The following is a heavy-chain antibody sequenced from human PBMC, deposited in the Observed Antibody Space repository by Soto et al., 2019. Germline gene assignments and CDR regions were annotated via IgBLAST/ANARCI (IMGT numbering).Heavy chain of an antibody. J-gene: IGHJ4*02. CDR1: GYTFTSYG. D-gene: IGHD3-10*01. CDR3: ARDSVYGSGSFDY. Sequence: GASVKVSCKASGYTFTSYGIHWVRQAPGQRLEWTGWINAGNGNTKYSEKFQGRVTITRDTSASTAYLELSSLRSEDTAVYYCARDSVYGSGSFDYWGQGTQVTVSS. V-gene: IGHV1-3*01. CDR2: INAGNGNT.